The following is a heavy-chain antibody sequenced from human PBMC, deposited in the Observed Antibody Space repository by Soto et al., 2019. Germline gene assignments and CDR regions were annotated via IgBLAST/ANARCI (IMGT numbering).Heavy chain of an antibody. CDR1: GDSVSSNSSS. V-gene: IGHV6-1*01. J-gene: IGHJ6*02. D-gene: IGHD6-13*01. CDR2: TFYRSKWYN. CDR3: ARSAEYSSSWYSIGYYYYYGMDV. Sequence: SQTLSLTCAISGDSVSSNSSSWSWIRQSPSRGLEWLGRTFYRSKWYNDYAVSVKSRITINPDTSKNQFSLQLNSVTPEDTAVYYCARSAEYSSSWYSIGYYYYYGMDVWGQGTTVTVSS.